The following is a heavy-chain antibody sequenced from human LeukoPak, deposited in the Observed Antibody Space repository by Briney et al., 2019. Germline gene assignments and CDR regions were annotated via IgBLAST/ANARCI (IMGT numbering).Heavy chain of an antibody. J-gene: IGHJ4*02. CDR1: PFNFNTYW. V-gene: IGHV3-7*04. CDR3: ARGAGFKTDY. Sequence: GGSLRLSCAASPFNFNTYWMTWVRQAPGKGLEWLASIKQDGSDEYYVDSVKGRFTISRDNAKNSLYLQMNSLRAEDTAEYYCARGAGFKTDYWGQGILVTVSS. CDR2: IKQDGSDE.